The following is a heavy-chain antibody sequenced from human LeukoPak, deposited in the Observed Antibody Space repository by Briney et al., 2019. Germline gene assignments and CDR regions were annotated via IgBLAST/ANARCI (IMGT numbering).Heavy chain of an antibody. D-gene: IGHD6-13*01. CDR1: GFTFSSYG. CDR3: AKGYRAAGYYFDY. CDR2: IRYDGSNK. J-gene: IGHJ4*02. V-gene: IGHV3-30*02. Sequence: GGSLRLSCAASGFTFSSYGMHWVRQAPGKGLEWVAFIRYDGSNKYYADSVKGRFTISRDNSKNTLYLQMNSLRAEDTAVYYCAKGYRAAGYYFDYWGQGTLVTVSS.